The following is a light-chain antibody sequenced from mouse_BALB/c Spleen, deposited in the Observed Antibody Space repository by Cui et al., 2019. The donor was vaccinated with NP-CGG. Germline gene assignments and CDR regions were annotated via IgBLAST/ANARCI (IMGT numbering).Light chain of an antibody. CDR1: TGAVTTSNY. J-gene: IGLJ1*01. Sequence: AVFAPETFLTTSPGETVTLTCRSSTGAVTTSNYANWVQEKPDHLFTGLIGGTNNRAPGVPARFSGSLIGDKAALTITGAQTEDEAIYFCALWYSNHWVFGGGTKLTVL. CDR2: GTN. CDR3: ALWYSNHWV. V-gene: IGLV1*01.